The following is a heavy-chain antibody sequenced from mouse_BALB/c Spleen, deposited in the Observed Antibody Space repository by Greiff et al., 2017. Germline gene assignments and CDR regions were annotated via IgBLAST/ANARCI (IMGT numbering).Heavy chain of an antibody. CDR1: GFSLSTSGMG. V-gene: IGHV8-12*01. CDR3: ARESYGYDGYFDV. D-gene: IGHD2-2*01. CDR2: IYWDDDK. Sequence: QVQLKVSGPGILQPSQTLSLTCSFSGFSLSTSGMGVSWIRQPSGKGLEWLAHIYWDDDKRYNPSLKSRLTISKDTSSNQVFLKITSVDTADTATYYCARESYGYDGYFDVWGAGTTVTVSS. J-gene: IGHJ1*01.